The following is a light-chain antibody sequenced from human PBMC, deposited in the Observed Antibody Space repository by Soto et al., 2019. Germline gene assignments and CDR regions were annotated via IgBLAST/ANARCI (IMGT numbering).Light chain of an antibody. J-gene: IGLJ2*01. CDR3: SSHAGTNSLL. Sequence: QSVLTQPPSASGSPGQSVTISCTGTSSDVGGYNYVSWYQLHPGKAPKLMIYEVSKRPSGVPDRFSGSKSGNTASLTVSGLQAEDEADYYCSSHAGTNSLLFGGGTQLTVL. V-gene: IGLV2-8*01. CDR1: SSDVGGYNY. CDR2: EVS.